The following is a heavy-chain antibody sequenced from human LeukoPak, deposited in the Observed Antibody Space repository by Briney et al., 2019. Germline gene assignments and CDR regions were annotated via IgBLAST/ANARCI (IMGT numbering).Heavy chain of an antibody. CDR1: GGSISSGGYS. CDR2: IYHSGSI. J-gene: IGHJ6*02. CDR3: ARALKGYYGMDV. V-gene: IGHV4-30-2*01. Sequence: PSQTLSLTCTVSGGSISSGGYSWSWIRQPPGKGLEWIGYIYHSGSIYYNPSLKSRVTISVDRSKNQFSLKLSSVTAADTAVYYCARALKGYYGMDVWGQGTTVTVSS.